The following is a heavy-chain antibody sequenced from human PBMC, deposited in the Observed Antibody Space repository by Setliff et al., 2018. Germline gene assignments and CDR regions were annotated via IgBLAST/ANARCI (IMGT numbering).Heavy chain of an antibody. Sequence: PSETLSLTCTVSGGSISSYYWSWIRQPPWKGLEWIGYIYTSGSTNYNPSLKSRVTISLDTSKNQFSLKLSSVTAADTAVYYCARDDYYYYYMDVWGKGTTVTVSS. CDR3: ARDDYYYYYMDV. CDR2: IYTSGST. V-gene: IGHV4-4*08. J-gene: IGHJ6*03. CDR1: GGSISSYY.